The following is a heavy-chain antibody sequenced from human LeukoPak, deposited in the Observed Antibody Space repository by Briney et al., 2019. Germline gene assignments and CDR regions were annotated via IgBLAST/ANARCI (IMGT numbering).Heavy chain of an antibody. CDR2: INQDGSEK. J-gene: IGHJ4*02. CDR3: ARAYQTDY. D-gene: IGHD2-2*01. CDR1: GFTLSRSW. V-gene: IGHV3-7*05. Sequence: GGSLRLSCAASGFTLSRSWMSWVRQAPGKGLEWVANINQDGSEKNYVDSVKGRFTISRDNAKDSPYLQMNSLRAEDTAVYYFARAYQTDYWGQGTLVTVSS.